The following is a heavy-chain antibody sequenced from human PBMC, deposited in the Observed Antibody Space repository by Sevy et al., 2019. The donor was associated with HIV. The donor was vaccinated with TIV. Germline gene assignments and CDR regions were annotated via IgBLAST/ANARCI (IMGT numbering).Heavy chain of an antibody. D-gene: IGHD3-22*01. V-gene: IGHV1-18*04. J-gene: IGHJ6*02. CDR2: ISAYNGNT. Sequence: ASVKVSCKASGYTFTSYGISWVRQAPGQGLEWMGWISAYNGNTNDAQKLQGRVTMTTDTSTSTAYMELRSLRSDDTAVYYGARGTYYYDSSGLRFYYYYYGMDVWGQGTTVTVSS. CDR1: GYTFTSYG. CDR3: ARGTYYYDSSGLRFYYYYYGMDV.